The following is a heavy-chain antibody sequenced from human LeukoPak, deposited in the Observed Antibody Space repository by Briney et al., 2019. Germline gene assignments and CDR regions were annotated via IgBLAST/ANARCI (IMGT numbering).Heavy chain of an antibody. CDR2: ISYDGSNK. CDR3: ARDGNHQSIVGASFFDY. D-gene: IGHD1-26*01. V-gene: IGHV3-30*04. J-gene: IGHJ4*02. CDR1: GFTFSSYA. Sequence: GGSLRLSCAASGFTFSSYAMHWVRQAPGKGLEWVAVISYDGSNKYYADSVKGRFTISRDNSKNTLYLQMNSLRAEDTAVYYCARDGNHQSIVGASFFDYWGQGTLVTVSS.